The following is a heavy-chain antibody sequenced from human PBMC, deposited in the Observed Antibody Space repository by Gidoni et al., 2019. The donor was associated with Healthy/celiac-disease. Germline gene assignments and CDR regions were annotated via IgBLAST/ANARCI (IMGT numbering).Heavy chain of an antibody. J-gene: IGHJ4*02. V-gene: IGHV3-43*02. Sequence: EVQRVESGGGVAQPGGSLRLSCAASGVPFHDYAMHWVRQAPGKGLEWVSLISGDGGSTYYADSVKGRFTISRDNSKNSLYLQMNSLRTEDTALYYCAKVGSAYGGYGFDYWGQGTLVTVSS. CDR3: AKVGSAYGGYGFDY. CDR1: GVPFHDYA. D-gene: IGHD5-12*01. CDR2: ISGDGGST.